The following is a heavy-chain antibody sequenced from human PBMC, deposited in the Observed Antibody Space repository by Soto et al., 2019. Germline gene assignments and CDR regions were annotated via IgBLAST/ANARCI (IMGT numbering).Heavy chain of an antibody. J-gene: IGHJ3*02. CDR1: GGTFSSYA. CDR3: ARDEDITMVRGVPYDAFDI. D-gene: IGHD3-10*01. CDR2: IIPIFGTA. Sequence: QVPLVQSGAEVKKPGSSVKVSCKASGGTFSSYAISWVRQAPGQGLEWMGGIIPIFGTANYAQKFQGRVTITADESTSTAYMELSSLRSEDTAVYYCARDEDITMVRGVPYDAFDIWGQGTMVTVSS. V-gene: IGHV1-69*01.